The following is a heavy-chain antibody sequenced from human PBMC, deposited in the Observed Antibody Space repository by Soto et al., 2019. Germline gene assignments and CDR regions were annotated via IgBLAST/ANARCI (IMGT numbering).Heavy chain of an antibody. CDR3: AKGPLGAVAGTERYFDN. Sequence: EVQLLESGGGLVQPGGSLRLSCAPSGFTFSSYAMNWVRQAPGKGLEWVSAITGSGGTRYYADSVKGRFTISRDNSKNTLYLQMNGLRAEDTATYYRAKGPLGAVAGTERYFDNWGQGTLVTVSS. J-gene: IGHJ4*02. D-gene: IGHD6-19*01. CDR1: GFTFSSYA. V-gene: IGHV3-23*01. CDR2: ITGSGGTR.